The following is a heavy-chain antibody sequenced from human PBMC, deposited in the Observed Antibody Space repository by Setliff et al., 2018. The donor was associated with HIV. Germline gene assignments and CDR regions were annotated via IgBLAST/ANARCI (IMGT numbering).Heavy chain of an antibody. V-gene: IGHV1-24*01. CDR3: AKGAGLGYYSSGSYGPDDI. D-gene: IGHD3-10*01. CDR1: GYTLTELS. Sequence: ASVKVSCKVSGYTLTELSIHWVRQTFGKGLEWMGGFDPEDGEAIYAQKFQDRVTISADESTSTAYMELSSLRSEDTAVYYCAKGAGLGYYSSGSYGPDDIWGQGTMVTVSS. J-gene: IGHJ3*02. CDR2: FDPEDGEA.